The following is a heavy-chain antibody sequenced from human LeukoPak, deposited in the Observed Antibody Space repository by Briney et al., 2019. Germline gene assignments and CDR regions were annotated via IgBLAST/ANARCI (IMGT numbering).Heavy chain of an antibody. D-gene: IGHD6-6*01. V-gene: IGHV5-10-1*01. Sequence: GESLKISCKGSGYSFASYWIAWVRQMPGKGLEWMGTIDPSDSYNNYSPSFQGHVTISADKSISTAYLQWSSLKASDTAMYYCARAYSRSRFDYWGQGTLVTVSS. CDR1: GYSFASYW. J-gene: IGHJ4*02. CDR2: IDPSDSYN. CDR3: ARAYSRSRFDY.